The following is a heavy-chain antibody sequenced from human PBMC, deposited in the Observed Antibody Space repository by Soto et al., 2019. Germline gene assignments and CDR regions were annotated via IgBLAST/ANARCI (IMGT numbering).Heavy chain of an antibody. J-gene: IGHJ5*02. D-gene: IGHD4-4*01. V-gene: IGHV3-7*01. Sequence: EVQLVESGGGLVQPGGSLRLSCTASGFTFSDSWMPWVRQAPGKGLELVARIKPDESEKKYADSVKGRFSISRDNAKNSMYLQMDSLRGEDTAVYYCVRGGSNYASWGQGTLVTVSS. CDR3: VRGGSNYAS. CDR1: GFTFSDSW. CDR2: IKPDESEK.